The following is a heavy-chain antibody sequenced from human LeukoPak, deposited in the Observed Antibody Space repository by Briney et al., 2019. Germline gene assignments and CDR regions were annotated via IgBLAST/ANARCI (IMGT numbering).Heavy chain of an antibody. CDR2: INPNSGGT. CDR1: GYTFTGYY. Sequence: ASVKVSCKASGYTFTGYYMHWVRQAPGRGLVWMGWINPNSGGTNYAQKFQGRVTMTRDTSISTAYMELSRLRSDDTAVYYCARTAITMVRGDSRAINWFDPWGQGTLVTVSS. CDR3: ARTAITMVRGDSRAINWFDP. J-gene: IGHJ5*02. V-gene: IGHV1-2*02. D-gene: IGHD3-10*01.